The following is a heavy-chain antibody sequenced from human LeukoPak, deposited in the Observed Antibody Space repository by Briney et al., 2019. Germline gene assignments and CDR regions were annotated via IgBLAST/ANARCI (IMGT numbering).Heavy chain of an antibody. J-gene: IGHJ3*02. CDR1: GYTLTSYD. V-gene: IGHV1-8*01. CDR2: INTNSGNT. D-gene: IGHD3-3*01. Sequence: ASVKVSCKASGYTLTSYDINWVRQATGQGLEWMGRINTNSGNTDYAQKFQGRVTMTRNTSISTVYMELSSLRSEDTAAYYCSRGLLQFWNGYTADVFDIWGQGTMVTVSS. CDR3: SRGLLQFWNGYTADVFDI.